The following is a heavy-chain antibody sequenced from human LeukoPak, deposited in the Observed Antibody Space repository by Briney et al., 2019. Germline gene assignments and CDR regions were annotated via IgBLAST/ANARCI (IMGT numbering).Heavy chain of an antibody. V-gene: IGHV4-30-4*08. D-gene: IGHD7-27*01. J-gene: IGHJ4*02. CDR1: GGSISSGDYY. Sequence: SQTLSLTCTVSGGSISSGDYYWSWIRQPPGKGLEWIGYIYYSGSTYYNPSLKSRVTISVDTSKNQFSLKLSSVTAADTAVYYCARDLGKRGFIDYWGQGTLVTVSS. CDR2: IYYSGST. CDR3: ARDLGKRGFIDY.